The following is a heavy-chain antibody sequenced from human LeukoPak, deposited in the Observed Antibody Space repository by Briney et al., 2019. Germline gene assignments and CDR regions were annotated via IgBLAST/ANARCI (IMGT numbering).Heavy chain of an antibody. D-gene: IGHD3-3*01. CDR3: AKRGVLIRVFLVGFHKEANYFES. V-gene: IGHV3-23*01. CDR2: ISGSGGGT. CDR1: GITLSNYC. Sequence: AGSLRLSCAVSGITLSNYCMSWVRQAPGKGLEWVAGISGSGGGTSYADSVKGRFTNSRENAKNTLFLQKNSLRVEDTAVYFCAKRGVLIRVFLVGFHKEANYFESWGQGAQVTVSS. J-gene: IGHJ4*02.